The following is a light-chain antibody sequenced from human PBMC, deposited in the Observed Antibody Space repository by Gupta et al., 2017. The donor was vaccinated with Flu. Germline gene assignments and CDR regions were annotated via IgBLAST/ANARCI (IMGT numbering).Light chain of an antibody. J-gene: IGLJ2*01. Sequence: QSVLTQPPSVSAAPGPKATISCSGSSSNIGINYVSWYQQLPGTAPQLLIYDNEKRPSGIPDRFSGSKSGTSATLGITGLQTGDEADYYCGTWDNSLSAVVFGGGTKLAVL. CDR2: DNE. CDR3: GTWDNSLSAVV. CDR1: SSNIGINY. V-gene: IGLV1-51*01.